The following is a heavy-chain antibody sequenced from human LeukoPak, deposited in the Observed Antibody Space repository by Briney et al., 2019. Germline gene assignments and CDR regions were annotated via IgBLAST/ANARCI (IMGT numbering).Heavy chain of an antibody. CDR1: GFSLSSYN. CDR2: IKQDGSEK. CDR3: ARDRNTDFWSGYYTNYCDY. J-gene: IGHJ4*02. D-gene: IGHD3-3*01. Sequence: GGSLRLSCVASGFSLSSYNMNWVRQAPGKGLEWVATIKQDGSEKYYVDSVKARFTISRDNAKNSLYLQMNSLRAEDTAVYYCARDRNTDFWSGYYTNYCDYWGQGTLVTVSS. V-gene: IGHV3-7*01.